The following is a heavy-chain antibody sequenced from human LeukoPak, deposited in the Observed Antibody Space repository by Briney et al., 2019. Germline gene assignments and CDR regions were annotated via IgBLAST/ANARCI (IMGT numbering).Heavy chain of an antibody. CDR2: INHSGST. D-gene: IGHD1-1*01. CDR1: GFTFSDYY. V-gene: IGHV4-34*01. J-gene: IGHJ4*02. CDR3: ARATTGTTEDS. Sequence: LRLSCAASGFTFSDYYMSWIRQPPGKGLEWIGEINHSGSTNYNPSLKSRVTISVDTSNNQFSLKLSSVTAADTAVYYCARATTGTTEDSWGQGTLVTVSS.